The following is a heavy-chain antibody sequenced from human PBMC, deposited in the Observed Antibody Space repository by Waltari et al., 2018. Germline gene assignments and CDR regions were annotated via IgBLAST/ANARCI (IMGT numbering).Heavy chain of an antibody. CDR3: ARHSSSWFNYYYMDV. D-gene: IGHD6-13*01. J-gene: IGHJ6*03. CDR1: GYTFTSYY. V-gene: IGHV1-46*01. CDR2: INPRGGST. Sequence: QVQLVQSGAEVKKPGASVKVSCKASGYTFTSYYMHWVRQAPGQGLEWMGIINPRGGSTSYAQKFQGRVTMTRDTSTSTVYMELSSLRSEDTAVYYCARHSSSWFNYYYMDVWGKGTTVTISS.